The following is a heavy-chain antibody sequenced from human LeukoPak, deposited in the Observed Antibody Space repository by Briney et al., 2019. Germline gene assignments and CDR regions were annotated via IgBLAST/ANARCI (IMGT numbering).Heavy chain of an antibody. D-gene: IGHD3-22*01. CDR1: GYTFTGYY. CDR3: ARDNKPYYYDSSFDY. CDR2: INPNSGGT. Sequence: GASVKVSCKASGYTFTGYYMHWVRQAPGQGLEWMGWINPNSGGTNYAQKFQGRVTMTRDTSISTAYMELSRLRSDDTAVYYCARDNKPYYYDSSFDYWGQGTLVTVSS. J-gene: IGHJ4*02. V-gene: IGHV1-2*02.